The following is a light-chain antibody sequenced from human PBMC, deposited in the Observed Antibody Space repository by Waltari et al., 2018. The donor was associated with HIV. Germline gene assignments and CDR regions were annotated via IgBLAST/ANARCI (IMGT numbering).Light chain of an antibody. J-gene: IGLJ2*01. CDR2: DVT. V-gene: IGLV2-8*01. CDR3: SSYAGSAVV. CDR1: GNDLGGYNY. Sequence: QSALTQPPSASGSPGQSVTIPCTGTGNDLGGYNYVSWYQLHPGKAPKLLIYDVTKRPSGVPDRFSGSKSGNTASLTVSGLQGDDEADYYCSSYAGSAVVFGGGTKLTVL.